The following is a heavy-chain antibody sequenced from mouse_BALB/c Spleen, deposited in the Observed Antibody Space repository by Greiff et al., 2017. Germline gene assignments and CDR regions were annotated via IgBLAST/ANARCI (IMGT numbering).Heavy chain of an antibody. CDR3: ASEDEAFDY. CDR2: INPSSGYT. CDR1: GYTFTSYT. Sequence: QVHVKQSGAELARPGASVKMSCKASGYTFTSYTMHWVKQRPGQGLEWIGYINPSSGYTNYNQKFKDKATLTADKSSSTAYMQLSSLTSEDSAVYYCASEDEAFDYWGQGTTLTVSS. V-gene: IGHV1-4*01. J-gene: IGHJ2*01.